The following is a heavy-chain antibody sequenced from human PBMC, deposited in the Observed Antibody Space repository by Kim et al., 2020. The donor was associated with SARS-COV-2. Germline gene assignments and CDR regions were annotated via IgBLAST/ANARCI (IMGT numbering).Heavy chain of an antibody. Sequence: GGSLRLSCAASGFTFSSFWMHWVRQTPGKGLVWVSRINSTGTTTTYADSVKGRFTISRDNAKNTLSLQMNSLRDDDTAVYYCARTDGDRALLLHLGQ. J-gene: IGHJ1*01. CDR1: GFTFSSFW. V-gene: IGHV3-74*01. CDR3: ARTDGDRALLLH. CDR2: INSTGTTT.